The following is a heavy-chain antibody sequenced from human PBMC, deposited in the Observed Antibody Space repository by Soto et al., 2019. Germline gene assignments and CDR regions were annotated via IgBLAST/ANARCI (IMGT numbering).Heavy chain of an antibody. CDR2: ISGSGGST. CDR1: GFTFSSYA. J-gene: IGHJ4*02. D-gene: IGHD6-19*01. CDR3: AKTGSGWLFDY. Sequence: PGGSLRLSCAASGFTFSSYAISFFGQAPGKGLEWVSAISGSGGSTYHADSVKGRFTISRDNSKNTLYLQMSGLRAEDTAVYYCAKTGSGWLFDYWGQGTLVTVSS. V-gene: IGHV3-23*01.